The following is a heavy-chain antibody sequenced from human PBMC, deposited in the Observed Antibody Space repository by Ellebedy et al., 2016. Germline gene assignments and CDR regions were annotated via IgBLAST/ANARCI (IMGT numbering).Heavy chain of an antibody. CDR3: ARLSMVRGVVDY. Sequence: SETLSLXXTVSGGSISSGGYYWSWIRQPPGKGLEWIGEINHSGSTNYNPSLKSRVTISVDTSKNQFSLKLSSVTAADTAVYYCARLSMVRGVVDYWGQGTLVTVSS. CDR2: INHSGST. CDR1: GGSISSGGYY. D-gene: IGHD3-10*01. V-gene: IGHV4-39*07. J-gene: IGHJ4*02.